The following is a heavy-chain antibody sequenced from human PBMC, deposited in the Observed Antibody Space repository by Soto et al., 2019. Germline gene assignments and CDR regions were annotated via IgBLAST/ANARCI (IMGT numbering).Heavy chain of an antibody. CDR3: ARWGIAAGDY. CDR2: IWYDGRNT. J-gene: IGHJ4*02. V-gene: IGHV3-33*01. D-gene: IGHD6-13*01. Sequence: QVQLVESGGGVVQPGRSLRLSCAASGFTFSSYGMHWVRQAPGKGLEWVAVIWYDGRNTYYADSVKGRFPISRDNSKNTLYLQMNSLSAEDTAVYYCARWGIAAGDYWGQGTLVTVSS. CDR1: GFTFSSYG.